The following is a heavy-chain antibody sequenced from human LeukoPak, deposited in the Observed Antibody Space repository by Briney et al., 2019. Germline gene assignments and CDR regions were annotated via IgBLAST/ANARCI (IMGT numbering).Heavy chain of an antibody. Sequence: GASVKVSCKASVYTFTGHYMHWVPQAPGQGLERMGWINPNSGGTNYAQKFQGRVTMTRDTSISTAYMELSRLRSDDTAVYYCARGAHYHDSSEGYDYWGQGTLVTVSS. V-gene: IGHV1-2*02. CDR1: VYTFTGHY. CDR3: ARGAHYHDSSEGYDY. D-gene: IGHD3-22*01. J-gene: IGHJ4*02. CDR2: INPNSGGT.